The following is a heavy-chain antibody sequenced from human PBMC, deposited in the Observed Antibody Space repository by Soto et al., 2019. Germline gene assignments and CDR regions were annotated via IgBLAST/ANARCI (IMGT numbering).Heavy chain of an antibody. J-gene: IGHJ4*02. V-gene: IGHV1-18*01. CDR3: ASGSVEDY. CDR2: ISAYNGNT. CDR1: GYTFTSYG. Sequence: QVQLVQSGPEVKKPGASVKVSCKASGYTFTSYGISWVRQAPGQGLEWMGWISAYNGNTNYAQNLQGKLTMTTDTSSCAAYIELTGLISDDTAVYYCASGSVEDYCGQGTLVTFSS. D-gene: IGHD2-15*01.